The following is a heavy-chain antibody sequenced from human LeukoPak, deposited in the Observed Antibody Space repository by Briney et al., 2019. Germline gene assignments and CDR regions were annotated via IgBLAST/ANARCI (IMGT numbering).Heavy chain of an antibody. J-gene: IGHJ4*02. Sequence: SETLSLTCAVYGGSFSGYYWSWIRQPPGKGLEWIGYIYYSGSTNYNPSLKSRVTISVDTSKNQFSLKLSSVTAADTAVYYCARVHTYYDFWSGYYPGNFDYWGQGTLVTVSS. CDR3: ARVHTYYDFWSGYYPGNFDY. D-gene: IGHD3-3*01. V-gene: IGHV4-59*01. CDR2: IYYSGST. CDR1: GGSFSGYY.